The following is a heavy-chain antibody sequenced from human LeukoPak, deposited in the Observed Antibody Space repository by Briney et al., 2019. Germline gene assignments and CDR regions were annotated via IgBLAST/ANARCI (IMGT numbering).Heavy chain of an antibody. V-gene: IGHV3-48*03. D-gene: IGHD3-10*02. CDR1: GFTFSSYE. J-gene: IGHJ6*04. CDR2: ISSSGSTT. CDR3: AELGITMIGGV. Sequence: GSLRLSCAASGFTFSSYEMNWVRQAPGKGLEWVSYISSSGSTTYYADSVKGRFTISRDNAKNSLYLQMNSLRAEDTAVYYCAELGITMIGGVWGKGTTVTVSS.